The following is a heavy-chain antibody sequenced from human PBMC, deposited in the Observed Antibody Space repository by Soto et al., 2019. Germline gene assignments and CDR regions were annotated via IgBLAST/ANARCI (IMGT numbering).Heavy chain of an antibody. CDR3: ARDGTSSSAFDY. V-gene: IGHV3-21*01. CDR1: GFTFSSYS. D-gene: IGHD6-6*01. CDR2: ISSSSSYI. Sequence: GGSLRLSCAASGFTFSSYSMNWVRQAPGKGLEWVSSISSSSSYIYYADSVKGRFTISRDNAKNSLYLQMNSLRAEDTAVYYCARDGTSSSAFDYWGQGTLVTVSS. J-gene: IGHJ4*02.